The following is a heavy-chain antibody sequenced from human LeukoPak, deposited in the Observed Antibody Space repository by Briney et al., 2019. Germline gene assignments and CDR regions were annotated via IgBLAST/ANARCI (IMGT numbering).Heavy chain of an antibody. V-gene: IGHV3-49*04. J-gene: IGHJ4*02. CDR1: GFTFGDYA. D-gene: IGHD3-3*01. CDR3: TGRFLEWLLYSDY. Sequence: PGRSLRLSCTASGFTFGDYAMSWVRQAPGKGLEWVGFIRSKAYGGTTEYAASVKGRFTISRDDSKGIAYLQMNSLKTEDTAVYYCTGRFLEWLLYSDYWGQGTLVTVSS. CDR2: IRSKAYGGTT.